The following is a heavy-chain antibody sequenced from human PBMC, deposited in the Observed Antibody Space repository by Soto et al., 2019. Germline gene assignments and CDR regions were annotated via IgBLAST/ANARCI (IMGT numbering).Heavy chain of an antibody. J-gene: IGHJ4*02. CDR2: IYYSGST. CDR3: ARVATSGMHFYFDN. D-gene: IGHD6-6*01. CDR1: SGSISNNNYY. Sequence: QVQLQESGPGLVKPSQTLSLTCTVSSGSISNNNYYWSWIRQSSGKDLEWIGYIYYSGSTYYNPSLKSRLTISVDTSKTQFSLELSSVTAADTAVYFCARVATSGMHFYFDNWGQGTLVTVSS. V-gene: IGHV4-31*03.